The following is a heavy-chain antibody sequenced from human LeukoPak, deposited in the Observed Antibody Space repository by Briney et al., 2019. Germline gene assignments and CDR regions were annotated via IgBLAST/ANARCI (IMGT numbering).Heavy chain of an antibody. J-gene: IGHJ3*02. CDR3: ARAGDYGSGSCAFDM. CDR1: GFSFSGYY. V-gene: IGHV3-11*06. D-gene: IGHD3-10*01. CDR2: ISSSSTST. Sequence: PGGSLRLSCAASGFSFSGYYMNWIRQAPGKGLEWVSYISSSSTSTNYADSVKGRFTISRDNAKNTLYLQMNSLRAEDTAVYYCARAGDYGSGSCAFDMWGQGTMVTVSS.